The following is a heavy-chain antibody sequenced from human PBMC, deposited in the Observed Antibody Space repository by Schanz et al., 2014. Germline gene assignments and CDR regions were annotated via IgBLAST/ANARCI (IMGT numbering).Heavy chain of an antibody. CDR1: GFTFSDYS. J-gene: IGHJ5*02. V-gene: IGHV3-48*01. CDR2: IRSRSTPI. D-gene: IGHD2-2*01. CDR3: ARAGYAADNWFDP. Sequence: EVQLVESGGGWGQPGGSLRLSCAASGFTFSDYSMNWVRQAPGKGPEWVSYIRSRSTPIYYADSVKGRFTISRDNAKNSLYLQMNSLRAEDTAVYYCARAGYAADNWFDPWGQGTLVTVSS.